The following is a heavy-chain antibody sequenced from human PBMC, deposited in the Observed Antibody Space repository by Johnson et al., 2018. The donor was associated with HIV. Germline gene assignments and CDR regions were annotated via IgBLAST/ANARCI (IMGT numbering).Heavy chain of an antibody. CDR1: GFTFSSYG. D-gene: IGHD2-15*01. CDR2: ISYDGSNK. J-gene: IGHJ3*02. V-gene: IGHV3-30*18. CDR3: AKEYCSGGSCYLGPSGDAFDI. Sequence: VQLVESGGGVVQPGGSLRLSCAASGFTFSSYGMHWVRQAPGKGLEWVAVISYDGSNKYYADSVKGRFTLSRDNSKNTLYLQMNSLRAEDTAVYYCAKEYCSGGSCYLGPSGDAFDIWGQGTMVTVSS.